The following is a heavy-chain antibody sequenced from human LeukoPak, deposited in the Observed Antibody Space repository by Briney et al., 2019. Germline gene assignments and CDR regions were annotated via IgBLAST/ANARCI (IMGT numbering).Heavy chain of an antibody. CDR1: GFTFSTYG. D-gene: IGHD3-10*01. CDR3: AKENSGSYSPVYF. V-gene: IGHV3-23*01. CDR2: VTSGGTT. J-gene: IGHJ4*02. Sequence: QPGGSLRLSCAASGFTFSTYGMTWVRQAPGKGLEWVSSVTSGGTTYYAGSVKGRFTISRDNSKNTVYLQMNSLRDEDTALYYCAKENSGSYSPVYFRGQGTLVTVSS.